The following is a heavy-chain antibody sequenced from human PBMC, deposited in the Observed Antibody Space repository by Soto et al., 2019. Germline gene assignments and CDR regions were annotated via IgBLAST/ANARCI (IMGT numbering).Heavy chain of an antibody. J-gene: IGHJ4*02. CDR1: GFTFSSYA. Sequence: GGSLRLSCAASGFTFSSYAMHWVRQAPGKGLEWVAVISYDGSNKYYADSVKGRFTISRDNSKNTLYLQMNSLRAEDTAVYYCARGPPXRGYCSSTSCSGLNFDYWGQGTLVTVSS. D-gene: IGHD2-2*01. CDR2: ISYDGSNK. V-gene: IGHV3-30-3*01. CDR3: ARGPPXRGYCSSTSCSGLNFDY.